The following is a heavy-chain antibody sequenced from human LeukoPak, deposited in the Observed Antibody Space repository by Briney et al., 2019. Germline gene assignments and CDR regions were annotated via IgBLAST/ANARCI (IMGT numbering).Heavy chain of an antibody. Sequence: SETLSLTCAGYGGSFSGYYWTWIRQPPGKGLEWIGYIYYSASTNYNPSLKSRVTISADTSKNQFSLKLSSVTAADTAVYYCARGSWGGLNIWGQGTMVTVSS. CDR2: IYYSAST. CDR3: ARGSWGGLNI. D-gene: IGHD1-26*01. CDR1: GGSFSGYY. V-gene: IGHV4-59*08. J-gene: IGHJ3*02.